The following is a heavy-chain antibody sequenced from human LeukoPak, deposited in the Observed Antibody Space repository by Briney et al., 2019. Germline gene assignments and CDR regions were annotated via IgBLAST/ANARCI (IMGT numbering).Heavy chain of an antibody. J-gene: IGHJ4*02. CDR2: INPNSGGT. V-gene: IGHV1-2*02. CDR1: GYTFTGYY. CDR3: ARLTYYYGSGNVS. D-gene: IGHD3-10*01. Sequence: ASVKVSCKASGYTFTGYYMHWVRPAPGQGLEWMGWINPNSGGTNYAQKFQGRVTMTRDTSISTAYMELSRLRSDDTAVYYCARLTYYYGSGNVSWGQGTLVTVS.